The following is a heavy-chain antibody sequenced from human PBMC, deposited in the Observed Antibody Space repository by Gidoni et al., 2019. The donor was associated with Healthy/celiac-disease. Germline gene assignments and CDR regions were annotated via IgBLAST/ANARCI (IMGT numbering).Heavy chain of an antibody. V-gene: IGHV3-33*01. CDR2: IWYDGSNK. CDR3: ARDDLPYCGGDCYLYFDY. CDR1: GFTFSSYG. D-gene: IGHD2-21*01. Sequence: QVQLVESGGGVVQPGRSLRLSCAASGFTFSSYGMHWVRQAPGKGLEWGAVIWYDGSNKYYADSVKGRFTISRDNSKNTLYLQMNSLRAEDTAVYYCARDDLPYCGGDCYLYFDYWGQGTLVTVSS. J-gene: IGHJ4*02.